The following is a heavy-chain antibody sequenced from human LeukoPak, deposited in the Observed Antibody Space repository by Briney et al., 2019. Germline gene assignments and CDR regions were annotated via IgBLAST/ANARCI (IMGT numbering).Heavy chain of an antibody. CDR2: ISYDGSNK. CDR1: GFTFSSYA. Sequence: SGGSLRLSCAASGFTFSSYAMHWVRQAPGKGLEWVAVISYDGSNKYYADSVKGRFTISRDNSKNTLYLQMNSLRAEDTAVYYCAKETTSGSIDYWGQGTLVTVSS. V-gene: IGHV3-30*04. J-gene: IGHJ4*02. D-gene: IGHD3-10*01. CDR3: AKETTSGSIDY.